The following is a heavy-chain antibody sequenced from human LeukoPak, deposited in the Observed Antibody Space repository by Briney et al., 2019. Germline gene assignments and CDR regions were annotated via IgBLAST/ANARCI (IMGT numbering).Heavy chain of an antibody. CDR2: IIPIFGTA. CDR3: ARGNGYFDWLLSNY. Sequence: SVKVSCKASGGTFSSCAISWVRQAPGQGLEWMGGIIPIFGTANYAQKFQGRVTITADESTSTAYMELSSLRSEDTAVYYCARGNGYFDWLLSNYWGQGTLVTVSS. J-gene: IGHJ4*02. CDR1: GGTFSSCA. D-gene: IGHD3-9*01. V-gene: IGHV1-69*13.